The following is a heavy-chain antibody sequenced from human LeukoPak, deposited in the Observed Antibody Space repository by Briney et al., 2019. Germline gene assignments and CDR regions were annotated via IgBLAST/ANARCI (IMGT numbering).Heavy chain of an antibody. V-gene: IGHV3-43*02. CDR3: ASLVVVPAAIRRGDY. D-gene: IGHD2-2*02. CDR1: GFTFDDYA. J-gene: IGHJ4*02. CDR2: ISGDGGST. Sequence: GGSLRLSCAASGFTFDDYAMHWVRQAPGKGLEWVSLISGDGGSTYYADSVKGRFTISRDNAKNSLYLQMNSLRAEDTAVYYCASLVVVPAAIRRGDYWGQGTLVTVSS.